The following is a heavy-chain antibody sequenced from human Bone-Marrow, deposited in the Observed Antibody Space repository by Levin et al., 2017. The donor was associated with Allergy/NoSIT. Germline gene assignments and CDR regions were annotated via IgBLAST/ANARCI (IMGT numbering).Heavy chain of an antibody. CDR3: VRASPRGQWLTYGTYDYYMDV. J-gene: IGHJ6*04. CDR1: GFTVSSTY. D-gene: IGHD6-19*01. CDR2: IYSGGTI. V-gene: IGHV3-53*01. Sequence: GESLKISCAASGFTVSSTYMTWVRQAPGKGLEWVSVIYSGGTIYYADSVKGRFTISRDNSKNTVFLQMNSLRAEDTAIYYCVRASPRGQWLTYGTYDYYMDVWGKGTTVTVS.